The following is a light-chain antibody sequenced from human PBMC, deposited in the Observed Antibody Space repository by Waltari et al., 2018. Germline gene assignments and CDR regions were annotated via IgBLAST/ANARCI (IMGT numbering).Light chain of an antibody. J-gene: IGLJ2*01. Sequence: QSALTQPPSASATPGQEVIISCSGGNSNIGINTVSWYQPVPGAAPKLLISGDNQRPSGVPDRFSASKSGTSASLAISDLQSEDEADYLCAVWDDSLSGPAFGGGTKLAVL. CDR2: GDN. V-gene: IGLV1-44*01. CDR3: AVWDDSLSGPA. CDR1: NSNIGINT.